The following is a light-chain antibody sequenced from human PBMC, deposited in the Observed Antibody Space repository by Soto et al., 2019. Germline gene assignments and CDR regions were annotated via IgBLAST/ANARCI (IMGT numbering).Light chain of an antibody. CDR3: EHYKNYPWT. J-gene: IGKJ1*01. CDR1: QDVGRY. CDR2: GAS. V-gene: IGKV1-8*01. Sequence: AIRMTQSPSSLSASAGDRVAIACRASQDVGRYLAWYQQKPGQAPKLLIYGASTLQSGVPSRFSGGRSGSDFTSTISCLQSEDFATYYCEHYKNYPWTFGQGTKVEIK.